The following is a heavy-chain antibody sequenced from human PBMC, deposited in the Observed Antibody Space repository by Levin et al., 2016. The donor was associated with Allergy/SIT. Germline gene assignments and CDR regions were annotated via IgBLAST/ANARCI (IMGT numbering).Heavy chain of an antibody. Sequence: WIRQPPGKGLEWVAVISYDGSNKYYADSVKGRFTISRDNSKNTLYLQMNSLRAEDTAVYYCARELTITMIVVVSRIFDYWGQGTLVTVSS. D-gene: IGHD3-22*01. CDR2: ISYDGSNK. J-gene: IGHJ4*02. CDR3: ARELTITMIVVVSRIFDY. V-gene: IGHV3-30*04.